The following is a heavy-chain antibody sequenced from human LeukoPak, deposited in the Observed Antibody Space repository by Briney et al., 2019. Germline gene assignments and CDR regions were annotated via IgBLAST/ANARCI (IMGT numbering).Heavy chain of an antibody. D-gene: IGHD3-10*01. CDR3: ARDPHYYGSGSITDY. V-gene: IGHV4-59*01. CDR2: IYYSGST. J-gene: IGHJ4*02. Sequence: PSETLSLTCTVSGGSISSYYWSWIRQPPGKGLEWIGYIYYSGSTNYNPSLKSRVTISVDTSKNQFSLKLSSVTAADTAVYYCARDPHYYGSGSITDYWGQGTLVTVSS. CDR1: GGSISSYY.